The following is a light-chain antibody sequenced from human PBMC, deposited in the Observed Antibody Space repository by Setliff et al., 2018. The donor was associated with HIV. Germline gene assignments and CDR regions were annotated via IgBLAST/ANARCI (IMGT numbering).Light chain of an antibody. CDR2: DVT. CDR3: SSYASSGTLMV. CDR1: TNDVGNYNY. Sequence: LTQPASVSGSPGQSITISCSGTTNDVGNYNYVSWYQQHPGKAPKLMIYDVTNRPSGVSNRFSGSKSANTASLTISGLQVEDEADYYCSSYASSGTLMVFGTGTKGTVL. V-gene: IGLV2-14*03. J-gene: IGLJ1*01.